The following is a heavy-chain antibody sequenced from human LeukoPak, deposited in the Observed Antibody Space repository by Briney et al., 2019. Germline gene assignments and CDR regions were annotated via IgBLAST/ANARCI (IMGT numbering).Heavy chain of an antibody. J-gene: IGHJ1*01. CDR2: IRYDGSNK. CDR3: AKDGPIVVVPAEYLQH. D-gene: IGHD2-15*01. V-gene: IGHV3-30*02. CDR1: GFTFSSYG. Sequence: AGGSLRLSCAASGFTFSSYGMHWVRQAPGKGLEWVAFIRYDGSNKYYADSVKGRFTISRDNSKNTLYLQMNSLRAEDTAVYYCAKDGPIVVVPAEYLQHWGQGTLVTVSS.